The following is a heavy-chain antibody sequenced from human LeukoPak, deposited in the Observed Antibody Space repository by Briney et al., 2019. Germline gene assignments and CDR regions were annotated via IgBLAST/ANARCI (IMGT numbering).Heavy chain of an antibody. CDR1: GFTFSNYW. Sequence: PGGSLRLSCVASGFTFSNYWMLWVRQAPGKGLMWVSLISTDGKSTRYAESVKGRFTISRDNAKNALYLQMNSLRAEDTAVYYCAKGRRDCSSTSCYVFDFWGQGTLVTVSS. V-gene: IGHV3-74*01. CDR3: AKGRRDCSSTSCYVFDF. CDR2: ISTDGKST. D-gene: IGHD2-2*01. J-gene: IGHJ4*02.